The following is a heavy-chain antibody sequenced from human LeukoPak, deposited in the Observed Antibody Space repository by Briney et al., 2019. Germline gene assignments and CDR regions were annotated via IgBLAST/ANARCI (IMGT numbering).Heavy chain of an antibody. CDR1: GFSFSSYS. J-gene: IGHJ6*03. V-gene: IGHV3-21*01. CDR2: ISSSSSYI. CDR3: ARVVTTSNFMDV. Sequence: KTGGFLRLSCAASGFSFSSYSMNWVRQAPGKGLEWVSSISSSSSYIYYADSVKGRFTISRDNAKNSLYLQMNSLRAEDTAVYYCARVVTTSNFMDVWGKGTTVTVSS. D-gene: IGHD4-17*01.